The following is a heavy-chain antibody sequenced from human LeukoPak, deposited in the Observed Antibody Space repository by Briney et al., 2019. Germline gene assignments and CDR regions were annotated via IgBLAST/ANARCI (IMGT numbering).Heavy chain of an antibody. CDR2: IYYSGST. CDR3: ARHKRDLLYYYDSTFPGAFDI. Sequence: SETLSLTCTVSGGSISSSSYYWGWIRQPPGKGLEWIGSIYYSGSTYYNPSLKSRVTISVDTSKNQFSLKLSSVTAADTAVYYCARHKRDLLYYYDSTFPGAFDIWGQGTMVTVSS. CDR1: GGSISSSSYY. J-gene: IGHJ3*02. V-gene: IGHV4-39*01. D-gene: IGHD3-22*01.